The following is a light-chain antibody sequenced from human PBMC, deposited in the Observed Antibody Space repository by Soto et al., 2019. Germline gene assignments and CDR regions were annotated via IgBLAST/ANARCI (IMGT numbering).Light chain of an antibody. V-gene: IGKV1-39*01. J-gene: IGKJ1*01. CDR3: QQTYTTPEIT. CDR2: DAS. Sequence: DIQMTKSPSSLSASVGARVTITCLASQSISTYLNWYQQKPWKAHKLXXYDASNLETGVPTRFSGSGSGTDFTPTISSLQPQDFAIYYCQQTYTTPEITFGQGTKVDIK. CDR1: QSISTY.